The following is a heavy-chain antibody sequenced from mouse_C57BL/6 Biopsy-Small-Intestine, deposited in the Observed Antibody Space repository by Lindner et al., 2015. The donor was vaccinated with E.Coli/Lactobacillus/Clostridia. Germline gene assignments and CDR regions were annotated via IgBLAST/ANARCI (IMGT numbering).Heavy chain of an antibody. CDR2: IYPGDGDT. D-gene: IGHD1-1*01. CDR3: ARGDYGSSYGAMDY. CDR1: GYAFSRYW. Sequence: VQLQESGAELVKPGASVKISCKASGYAFSRYWMNWVRQRPGKGLEWIGQIYPGDGDTNYNGQFKGKATLTADKSSSTAYMQFSSLTSEDSAVYFCARGDYGSSYGAMDYWGQGTSVIVSS. J-gene: IGHJ4*01. V-gene: IGHV1-80*01.